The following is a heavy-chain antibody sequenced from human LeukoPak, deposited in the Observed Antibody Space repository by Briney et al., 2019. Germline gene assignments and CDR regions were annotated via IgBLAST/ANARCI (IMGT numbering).Heavy chain of an antibody. J-gene: IGHJ5*02. CDR2: INHSGST. CDR1: GGSISSGSYY. CDR3: ARRRGGYPHNWFDP. D-gene: IGHD5-12*01. Sequence: PSETLSLTCTVSGGSISSGSYYWSWIRQPPGKGLEWIGEINHSGSTNYNPSLKSRVTISVDTSKNQFSLKLSSVTAADTAVYYCARRRGGYPHNWFDPWGQGTLVTVSS. V-gene: IGHV4-39*07.